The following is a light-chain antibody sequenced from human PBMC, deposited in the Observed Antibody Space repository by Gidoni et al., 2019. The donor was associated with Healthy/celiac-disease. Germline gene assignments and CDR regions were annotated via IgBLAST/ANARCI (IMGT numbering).Light chain of an antibody. J-gene: IGKJ2*01. CDR1: QSVNSN. Sequence: EIVMTQPQATLSVSPGERATRSCSACQSVNSNLAWYQQKPGQPPTLLIYGASTRATCIPARFSGSGSGTEFTLTISSLQSEDFAVYYCQQYNNWPPYTFGQGTKLEIK. V-gene: IGKV3-15*01. CDR3: QQYNNWPPYT. CDR2: GAS.